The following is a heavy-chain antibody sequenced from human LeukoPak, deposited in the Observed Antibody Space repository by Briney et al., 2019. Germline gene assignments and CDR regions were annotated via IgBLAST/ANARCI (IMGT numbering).Heavy chain of an antibody. D-gene: IGHD2-15*01. J-gene: IGHJ4*02. Sequence: PGGSLRLSCAASGFTFSNYGIHWVRQAPGKGLEGEAVITYDGSNKYYADSVKGRFTISRDNSKNTLYLQMNSLKLEDTAVYYCAKDSIGYCSGGSCSPFDYWGQGTLVTVSS. CDR1: GFTFSNYG. CDR3: AKDSIGYCSGGSCSPFDY. CDR2: ITYDGSNK. V-gene: IGHV3-30*18.